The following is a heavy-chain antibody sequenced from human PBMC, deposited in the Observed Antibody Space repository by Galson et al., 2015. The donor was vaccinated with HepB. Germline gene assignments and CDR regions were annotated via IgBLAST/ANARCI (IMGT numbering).Heavy chain of an antibody. Sequence: SLRLSCAVSGFTFSSYGMHWVRQAPGKGLEWVAVMSYNGFYKYYADSVKGRFTISRDNSKNTLYLQMNSLRAEDTALYYCARDLPGGCYRADYWGQGTLVTVSS. V-gene: IGHV3-33*01. D-gene: IGHD3-16*02. J-gene: IGHJ4*02. CDR2: MSYNGFYK. CDR1: GFTFSSYG. CDR3: ARDLPGGCYRADY.